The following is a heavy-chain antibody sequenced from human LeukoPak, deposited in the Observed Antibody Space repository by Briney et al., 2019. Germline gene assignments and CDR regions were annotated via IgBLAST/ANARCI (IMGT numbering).Heavy chain of an antibody. J-gene: IGHJ4*02. CDR3: ARDQRYWSSSSRPWEPFYF. D-gene: IGHD2-2*01. V-gene: IGHV3-7*05. Sequence: PGGSLRLSCAASGFTFSSYWMSWVRQAPGKGLEWVANIKQDGSEKYYVDSVKGRFTISRDNAKNSLYLQMNSLRAEDTAVYYCARDQRYWSSSSRPWEPFYFWGQGTLVTVSS. CDR2: IKQDGSEK. CDR1: GFTFSSYW.